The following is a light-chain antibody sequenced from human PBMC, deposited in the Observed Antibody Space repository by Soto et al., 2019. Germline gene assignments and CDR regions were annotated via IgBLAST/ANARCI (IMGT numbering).Light chain of an antibody. CDR3: QQHNNWPPWT. CDR2: GAS. Sequence: EIVMTQSPATLSVSPGERATLSCRASQSVSSNLAWYQQKPGQAPRLLMYGASTRGTGIPDRFSGSGSGTEFTLTISSLQSEDFGVYYCQQHNNWPPWTFGQGTKVEIK. J-gene: IGKJ1*01. V-gene: IGKV3-15*01. CDR1: QSVSSN.